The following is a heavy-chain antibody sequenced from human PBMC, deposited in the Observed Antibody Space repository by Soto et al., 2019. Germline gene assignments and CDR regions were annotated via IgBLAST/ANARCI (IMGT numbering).Heavy chain of an antibody. V-gene: IGHV1-18*01. CDR2: ISAYNGNT. CDR1: GYTFTSYG. Sequence: QVQLVQSGAEVQKPGASVKVSCKASGYTFTSYGISWVRQVPGQGLEWMGWISAYNGNTIYAQKFQGRVTMATDTSTSTAYMELRSLRSDDTAVYYCARDPRYTTITPDYWGQGTLVSVSS. J-gene: IGHJ4*02. D-gene: IGHD5-12*01. CDR3: ARDPRYTTITPDY.